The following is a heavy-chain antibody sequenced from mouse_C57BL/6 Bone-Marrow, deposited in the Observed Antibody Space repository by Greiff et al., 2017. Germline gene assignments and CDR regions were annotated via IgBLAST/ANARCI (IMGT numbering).Heavy chain of an antibody. CDR1: GYTFTSYW. CDR2: IDPSDSYT. CDR3: ARMVTTGVYYAMDY. V-gene: IGHV1-50*01. D-gene: IGHD2-3*01. Sequence: QVQLQQPGAELVKPGASVKLSCKASGYTFTSYWMQWVKQRPGQGLEWIGEIDPSDSYTNYNQKFKGKATLTVDTSSSTAYMQLSSLTSEDSAVYYCARMVTTGVYYAMDYWGQGTSVTVSS. J-gene: IGHJ4*01.